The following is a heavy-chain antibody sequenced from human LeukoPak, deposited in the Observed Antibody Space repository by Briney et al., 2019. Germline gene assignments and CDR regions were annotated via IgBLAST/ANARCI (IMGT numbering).Heavy chain of an antibody. CDR1: GFTFSSYW. CDR2: IRHDGSEK. Sequence: GGSLRLSCAASGFTFSSYWMSWVRQAPGKGLEWVANIRHDGSEKYCVDSVKGRFTISRDNAKNSLYLQMSSLRAEDTAVYYCARDGRGGYLDYWGQGTLVTVSS. CDR3: ARDGRGGYLDY. V-gene: IGHV3-7*01. D-gene: IGHD3-16*01. J-gene: IGHJ4*02.